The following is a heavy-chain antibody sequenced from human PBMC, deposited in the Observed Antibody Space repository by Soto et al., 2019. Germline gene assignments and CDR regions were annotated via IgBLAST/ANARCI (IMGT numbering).Heavy chain of an antibody. D-gene: IGHD4-17*01. CDR3: ANLATVTPFDY. CDR1: GYTFTSYY. Sequence: ASVKVSCKASGYTFTSYYMHWVRQAPGQGLEWMGIINPSGGSTSYAQKFQGRVTMTRDTSTSTVYMELSSLRSEDTAVYYCANLATVTPFDYWGQGTLVTVSS. CDR2: INPSGGST. V-gene: IGHV1-46*01. J-gene: IGHJ4*02.